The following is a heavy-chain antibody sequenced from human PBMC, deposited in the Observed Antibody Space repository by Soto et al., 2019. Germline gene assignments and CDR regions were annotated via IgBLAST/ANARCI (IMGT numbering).Heavy chain of an antibody. V-gene: IGHV3-23*01. CDR2: ISGGGGST. Sequence: EVQLLESGGGLVQPGGSLRLSCTASGFTFISYAMSWVRQAPGKGLEWVSAISGGGGSTYYADSVKGRFTISRDNSKNTLYLQMNSLRAEDTAVYYCAKHTTPSYYDFWSGYYGYYFDYWGQGTLVTVSS. D-gene: IGHD3-3*01. CDR1: GFTFISYA. J-gene: IGHJ4*02. CDR3: AKHTTPSYYDFWSGYYGYYFDY.